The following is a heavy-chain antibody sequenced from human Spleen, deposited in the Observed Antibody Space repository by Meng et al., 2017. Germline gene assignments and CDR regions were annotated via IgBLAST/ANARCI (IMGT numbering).Heavy chain of an antibody. D-gene: IGHD6-19*01. Sequence: QVQLVQFGSELKKPGASVQVSCKASGYTFTSYAINWLRQAPGQGLEWMGWINTNTGNPIYAQGFTGRFVFSLDTSVSTAYLQISGLRAEDSAVYYCARDRVAVADPFDYWGQGTLVTVSS. V-gene: IGHV7-4-1*02. CDR3: ARDRVAVADPFDY. J-gene: IGHJ4*02. CDR1: GYTFTSYA. CDR2: INTNTGNP.